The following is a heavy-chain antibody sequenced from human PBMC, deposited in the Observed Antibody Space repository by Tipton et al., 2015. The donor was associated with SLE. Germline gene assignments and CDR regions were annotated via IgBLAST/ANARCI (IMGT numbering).Heavy chain of an antibody. D-gene: IGHD1-26*01. J-gene: IGHJ3*02. CDR3: ARSLSIVGATDAFDI. Sequence: QLVQSGAEVKKPGESLKISCKGSGYSFTSYWIGWVRQMPGKGLEWMGIIYPGDSDTRYSPSFQGQVTISADKSISTAYLQWSSLKASDTAMYYCARSLSIVGATDAFDIWGQGTMVTVSS. CDR2: IYPGDSDT. V-gene: IGHV5-51*01. CDR1: GYSFTSYW.